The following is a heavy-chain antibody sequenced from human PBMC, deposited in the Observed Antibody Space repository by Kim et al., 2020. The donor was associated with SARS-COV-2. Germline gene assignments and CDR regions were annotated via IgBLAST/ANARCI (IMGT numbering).Heavy chain of an antibody. D-gene: IGHD1-7*01. V-gene: IGHV3-49*03. CDR3: TRDLGSSYNWNYGYYFDY. CDR2: IRSKAYGGTT. CDR1: GFTFGDYA. J-gene: IGHJ4*02. Sequence: GGSLRLSCTASGFTFGDYAMSWFRQAPGKGLEWVGFIRSKAYGGTTEYAASVKGRFTISRDDSKSIAYLQMNSLKTEDTAVYYCTRDLGSSYNWNYGYYFDYWGQGTLVTVSS.